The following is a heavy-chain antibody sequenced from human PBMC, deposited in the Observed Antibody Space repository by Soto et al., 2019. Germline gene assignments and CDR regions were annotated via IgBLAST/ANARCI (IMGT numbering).Heavy chain of an antibody. CDR3: ARDGGHSGYPYYYYYYGMDV. CDR1: GGSISSSNW. CDR2: IYHSGST. D-gene: IGHD3-22*01. Sequence: PSETLSLTCAVSGGSISSSNWWSWVRQPPGKGLEWIGEIYHSGSTNYNPSLKSRVTISVDKSKNQFSLKLSSVTAEDTVVYYCARDGGHSGYPYYYYYYGMDVWGQGTLVTVSS. V-gene: IGHV4-4*02. J-gene: IGHJ6*02.